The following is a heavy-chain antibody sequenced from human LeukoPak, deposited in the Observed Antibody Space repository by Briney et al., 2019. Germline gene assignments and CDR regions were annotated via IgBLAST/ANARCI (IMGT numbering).Heavy chain of an antibody. J-gene: IGHJ4*02. D-gene: IGHD6-6*01. Sequence: PSQTLSLTCAISGDSVSSNSAAWNWIRQSPSRGLEWLGRTYYRSKWYNDYAVSVKSRITINPDTSKNQFSLQLNSVTPEDTAVYYCARGVKAFGYSSSYYFDYWGQGTLVTVSS. CDR1: GDSVSSNSAA. CDR2: TYYRSKWYN. CDR3: ARGVKAFGYSSSYYFDY. V-gene: IGHV6-1*01.